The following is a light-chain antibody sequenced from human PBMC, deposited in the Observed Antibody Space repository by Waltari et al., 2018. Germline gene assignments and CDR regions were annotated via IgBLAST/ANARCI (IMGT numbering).Light chain of an antibody. CDR3: QQRYKLPLT. V-gene: IGKV3-11*01. CDR1: HSVSTS. Sequence: EIVLTQSPATLSLSPGERATLSCRASHSVSTSLAWYQQRPGQPPRILIYDSSSRATGIPARFSGSGSETDFTLTISSLEPEDFAGYYCQQRYKLPLTFGGGSKVEI. J-gene: IGKJ4*01. CDR2: DSS.